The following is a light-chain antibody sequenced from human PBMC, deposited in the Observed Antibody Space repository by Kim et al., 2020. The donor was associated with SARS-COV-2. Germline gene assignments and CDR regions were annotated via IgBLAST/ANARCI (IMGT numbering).Light chain of an antibody. CDR3: KQYSHWPPYT. CDR2: GAS. J-gene: IGKJ2*01. CDR1: QSVDSN. V-gene: IGKV3-15*01. Sequence: EIVMTQSPATLSVSPGERVTLSCRASQSVDSNLAWYQQKPGQAPRLLIYGASTRATDIPARFSGSGSGTEFTLIISSLQSEDFAVYYCKQYSHWPPYTFVQGTKVDIK.